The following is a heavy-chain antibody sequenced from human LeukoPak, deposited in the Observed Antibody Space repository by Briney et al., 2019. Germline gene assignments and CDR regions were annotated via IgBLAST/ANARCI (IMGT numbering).Heavy chain of an antibody. V-gene: IGHV3-30-3*01. J-gene: IGHJ6*02. CDR2: ISYDGSNK. Sequence: PGRSLRLSCAASGFTFSSYAMHWVRQAPGKGLEWVAVISYDGSNKYYADSVKGRFTISRDNPKNTMYLQMNSLRAEDTAVYYCARLPSRAHLYYGMDVWGQGTTVTVSS. CDR3: ARLPSRAHLYYGMDV. CDR1: GFTFSSYA.